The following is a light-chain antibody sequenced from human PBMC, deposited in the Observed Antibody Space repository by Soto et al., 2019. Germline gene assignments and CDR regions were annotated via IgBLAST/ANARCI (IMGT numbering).Light chain of an antibody. J-gene: IGLJ3*02. CDR3: SSYTSSSTL. V-gene: IGLV2-14*01. CDR1: SSDVAGYNY. Sequence: QSALTQPASVSGSPGQSITISCTGTSSDVAGYNYVSWYQQHPGKAPKLMIYEVSNRPSGVSNRFSGSKSGNTASLTISGLQAEDEADYYCSSYTSSSTLFGGGTKVTVL. CDR2: EVS.